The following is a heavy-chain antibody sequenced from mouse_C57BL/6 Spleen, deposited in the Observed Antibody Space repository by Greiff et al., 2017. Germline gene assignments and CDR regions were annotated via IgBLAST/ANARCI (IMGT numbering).Heavy chain of an antibody. CDR1: GFSLSTSGMG. J-gene: IGHJ4*01. Sequence: QVTLKVSGPGILQSSQTLSLTCSFSGFSLSTSGMGVSWIRQPSGKGLEWQAHIYWDDDKRYNPSLKSRLTISKETSRNQVFLKITSVDTADTATYYCARSIYYDYDGYAMDYWGQGTSVTVSS. V-gene: IGHV8-12*01. D-gene: IGHD2-4*01. CDR2: IYWDDDK. CDR3: ARSIYYDYDGYAMDY.